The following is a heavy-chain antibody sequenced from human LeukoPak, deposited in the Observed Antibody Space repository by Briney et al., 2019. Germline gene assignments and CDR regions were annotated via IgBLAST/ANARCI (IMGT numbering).Heavy chain of an antibody. CDR2: ISADNGNT. Sequence: GASVKVSCKASGYTFTSYAISWVRQAPGQGLEWMGWISADNGNTDYAQRFQGRVTMTTDTSTSTAYMELRSLRSDDTAVYYCARSDGYSPFDYWGQGTLVTVSS. CDR1: GYTFTSYA. CDR3: ARSDGYSPFDY. J-gene: IGHJ4*02. V-gene: IGHV1-18*01. D-gene: IGHD5-24*01.